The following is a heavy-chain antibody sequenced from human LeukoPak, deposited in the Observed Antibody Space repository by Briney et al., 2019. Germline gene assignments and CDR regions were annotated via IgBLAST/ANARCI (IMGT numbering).Heavy chain of an antibody. CDR2: ISSSSSYI. Sequence: GGSLRLSCAASGFTFSSYSMNWVRQAPGKGLGWVSSISSSSSYIYYADSVKGRFTISRDNAKNSLYLQMNSLRAEDTAVYYCARLCGGDCYRSQNFDYWGQGTLVTVSS. CDR3: ARLCGGDCYRSQNFDY. V-gene: IGHV3-21*01. CDR1: GFTFSSYS. D-gene: IGHD2-21*02. J-gene: IGHJ4*02.